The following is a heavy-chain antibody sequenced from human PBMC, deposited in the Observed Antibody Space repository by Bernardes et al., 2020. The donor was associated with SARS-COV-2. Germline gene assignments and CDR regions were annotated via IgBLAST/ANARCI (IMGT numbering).Heavy chain of an antibody. D-gene: IGHD3-3*01. J-gene: IGHJ4*02. Sequence: GGSLRLSCTASGFTFGDYAMSWFRQAPGKGLEWVGFIRSKAYGETTEYAASVKGRFTISRDDSKSIAYLQMNSLKTEDTAVYYCTRDDFWSGYYLDYWGQGTLVTVSS. CDR2: IRSKAYGETT. CDR1: GFTFGDYA. V-gene: IGHV3-49*03. CDR3: TRDDFWSGYYLDY.